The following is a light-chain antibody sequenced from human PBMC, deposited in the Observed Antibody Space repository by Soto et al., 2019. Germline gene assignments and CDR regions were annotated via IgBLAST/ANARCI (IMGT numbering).Light chain of an antibody. CDR1: QSVSTR. Sequence: IQMTQSPSTLSGSVGDRVTITCRASQSVSTRLAWYKQKPSKAPKLLIYEASKLQSGVPSRFSGGGSVREFTLTITSLQPEDSATYYCQQYYDFRTFGQGTKVEI. V-gene: IGKV1-5*03. J-gene: IGKJ1*01. CDR2: EAS. CDR3: QQYYDFRT.